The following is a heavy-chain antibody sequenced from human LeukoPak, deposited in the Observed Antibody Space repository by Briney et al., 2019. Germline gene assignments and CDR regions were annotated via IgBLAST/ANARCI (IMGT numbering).Heavy chain of an antibody. CDR3: ARGRRRGWLRETYFDY. CDR1: GGSFSGYY. CDR2: INHSGST. J-gene: IGHJ4*02. Sequence: MPSETLSLTCAVYGGSFSGYYWSWIRQPPGKGLEWIGEINHSGSTNYNPSLKSRVTISVDTSKNQFSLKLSSVTAADTAVYYCARGRRRGWLRETYFDYWGQGTLVTVSS. V-gene: IGHV4-34*01. D-gene: IGHD5-12*01.